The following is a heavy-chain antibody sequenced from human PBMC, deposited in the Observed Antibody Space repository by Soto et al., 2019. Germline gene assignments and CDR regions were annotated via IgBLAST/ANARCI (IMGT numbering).Heavy chain of an antibody. V-gene: IGHV4-34*01. D-gene: IGHD2-8*02. CDR2: INHSGST. Sequence: PSETLSLTCAVYGGSFSGYSWTWIRQPPGTGLEWIGEINHSGSTNYNPSLKSRVTISVDTSKNQFSLKLTSVTAADTAVYYCARDKITGLFDYWGQGTQVTVS. CDR1: GGSFSGYS. J-gene: IGHJ4*02. CDR3: ARDKITGLFDY.